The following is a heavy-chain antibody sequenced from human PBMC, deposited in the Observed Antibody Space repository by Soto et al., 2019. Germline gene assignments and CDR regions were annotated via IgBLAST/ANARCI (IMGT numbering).Heavy chain of an antibody. D-gene: IGHD5-18*01. CDR2: ISTYNSDR. V-gene: IGHV1-18*01. Sequence: QLQLVQSGGEVKKPGASMKVSCKASGYTFTSYGINWVRQAPGQGLEWMGWISTYNSDRNHVQKFQGRVTMTTDISASTAYMELRSLRSDDTAVYYCAREGYSYGNHYGMDVWGQGTTVTVSS. J-gene: IGHJ6*02. CDR3: AREGYSYGNHYGMDV. CDR1: GYTFTSYG.